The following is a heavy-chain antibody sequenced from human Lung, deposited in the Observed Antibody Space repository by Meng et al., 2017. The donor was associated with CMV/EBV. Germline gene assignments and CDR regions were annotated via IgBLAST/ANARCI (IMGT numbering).Heavy chain of an antibody. V-gene: IGHV3-9*01. J-gene: IGHJ4*02. CDR3: AKDIDPDSSGYLDY. CDR1: GFTFDDYA. CDR2: ISWNSGNI. Sequence: SXAASGFTFDDYAMHWVRQAPGKGLEWVSGISWNSGNILYADSVKGRFTISRGNAKNSLYLQMNSLRAEDTALYYCAKDIDPDSSGYLDYWGQGXLVTVSS. D-gene: IGHD3-22*01.